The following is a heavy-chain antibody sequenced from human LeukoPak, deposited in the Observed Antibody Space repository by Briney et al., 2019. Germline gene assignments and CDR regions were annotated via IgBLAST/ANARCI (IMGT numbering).Heavy chain of an antibody. D-gene: IGHD3-22*01. V-gene: IGHV3-23*01. CDR2: ISGSGGST. Sequence: GGSLRLSCAASGFTFSSYAMSWVRQAPGKGLEWVSAISGSGGSTYYADSVKGRFTISRDNSKNTLYLQMNSLRAEDTAVYYCAKRPYYYDSSGYYYPLDYWGQGTLVTVSS. J-gene: IGHJ4*02. CDR1: GFTFSSYA. CDR3: AKRPYYYDSSGYYYPLDY.